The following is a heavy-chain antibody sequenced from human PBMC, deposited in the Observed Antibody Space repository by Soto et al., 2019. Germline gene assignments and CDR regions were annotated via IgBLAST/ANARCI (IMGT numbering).Heavy chain of an antibody. CDR1: GXTFSSYR. CDR3: ARTLPDYDFWSGRGFDY. V-gene: IGHV3-21*01. CDR2: ISSSSSYI. Sequence: GSLRLSCAASGXTFSSYRMNWVRQAPGKGLEGVSSISSSSSYIYYADSVKGRFTISRDNAKNSLYLQMNSLRAEDTAVYYCARTLPDYDFWSGRGFDYWGQGTLVTVSS. D-gene: IGHD3-3*01. J-gene: IGHJ4*02.